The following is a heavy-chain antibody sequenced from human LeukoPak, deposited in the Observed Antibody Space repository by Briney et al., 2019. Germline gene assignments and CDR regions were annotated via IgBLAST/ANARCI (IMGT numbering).Heavy chain of an antibody. V-gene: IGHV3-11*01. CDR2: ISSSGSTI. CDR1: GFTFSDYY. D-gene: IGHD5-24*01. Sequence: PGGSLRLSCAASGFTFSDYYMSWIRQAPGKGLEWVSYISSSGSTIYYADSVKGRFTISRGNAKNSLYLQMNSLRAEDTALYYCAKDTGDGYNLAPFDYWGQGTLVTVSS. CDR3: AKDTGDGYNLAPFDY. J-gene: IGHJ4*02.